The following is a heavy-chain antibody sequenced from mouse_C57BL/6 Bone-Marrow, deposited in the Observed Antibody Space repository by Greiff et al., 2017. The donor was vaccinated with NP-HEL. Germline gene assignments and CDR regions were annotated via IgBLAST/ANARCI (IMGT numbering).Heavy chain of an antibody. D-gene: IGHD2-5*01. Sequence: VQRVESGPGLVAPSQSLSITCTVSGFSLTSYGVHWVRQPPGKGLEWLVVIWSDGSTTYNSALKSRLSISKDNSKSQVFLKMNSLQTDDTAMYYCARHGGYSNYVWYFDVWGTGTTVTVSS. CDR2: IWSDGST. CDR3: ARHGGYSNYVWYFDV. J-gene: IGHJ1*03. V-gene: IGHV2-6-1*01. CDR1: GFSLTSYG.